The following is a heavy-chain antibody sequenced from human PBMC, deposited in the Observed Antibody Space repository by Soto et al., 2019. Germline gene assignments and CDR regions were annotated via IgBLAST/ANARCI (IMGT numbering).Heavy chain of an antibody. CDR3: ARERDSSGWFRTGWFDL. D-gene: IGHD6-19*01. V-gene: IGHV3-23*01. CDR2: ISGSGGST. Sequence: PGSSMRLSCAASGFTFSSDAMSCLRQAPGKGLEWVSAISGSGGSTYYADSVKGRFTISRDNSKNTLYMQMNSLRAEDTAADYCARERDSSGWFRTGWFDLWGKGTRVTV. J-gene: IGHJ5*02. CDR1: GFTFSSDA.